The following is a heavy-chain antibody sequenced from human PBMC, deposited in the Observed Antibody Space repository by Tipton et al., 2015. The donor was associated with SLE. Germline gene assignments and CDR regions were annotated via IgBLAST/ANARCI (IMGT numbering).Heavy chain of an antibody. V-gene: IGHV4-59*12. CDR2: RDYSGNT. D-gene: IGHD2-8*01. J-gene: IGHJ2*01. CDR1: GGSINNYF. CDR3: ARESCTNGICYRYFDL. Sequence: TLSLTCSVSGGSINNYFWSWIRQPPGKGLEWIGYRDYSGNTNYNPSLKSRVTMTADTSKNQFSLKLNSLTAADTAVYYCARESCTNGICYRYFDLWGRGTLVTVSS.